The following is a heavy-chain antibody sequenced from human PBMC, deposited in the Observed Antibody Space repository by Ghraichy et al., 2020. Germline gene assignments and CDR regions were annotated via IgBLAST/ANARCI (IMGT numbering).Heavy chain of an antibody. V-gene: IGHV3-7*01. J-gene: IGHJ4*02. CDR1: GFTFSAYW. CDR2: IKQDGSEY. Sequence: ESLNISCAASGFTFSAYWMSWVRQAPGKGLEWVANIKQDGSEYNYIDSVKGRFTISRDNAKNSLYLQMNSLRAEDTAVYYCASPRTLPYWGQGTLVTVSS. CDR3: ASPRTLPY. D-gene: IGHD1-14*01.